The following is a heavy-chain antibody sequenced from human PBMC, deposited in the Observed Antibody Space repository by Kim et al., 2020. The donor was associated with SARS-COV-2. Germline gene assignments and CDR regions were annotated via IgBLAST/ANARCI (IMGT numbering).Heavy chain of an antibody. V-gene: IGHV1-3*01. CDR3: ARDRIGVAATDY. Sequence: KYSGRFQGRVTITRDTSASTVYMEMSSLRSEDTAVYFCARDRIGVAATDYWGQGTLVTVSS. J-gene: IGHJ4*02. D-gene: IGHD6-19*01.